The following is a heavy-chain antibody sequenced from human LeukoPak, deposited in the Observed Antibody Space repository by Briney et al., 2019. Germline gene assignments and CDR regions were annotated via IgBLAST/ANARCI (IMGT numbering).Heavy chain of an antibody. V-gene: IGHV4-4*07. CDR2: IYRSGSI. Sequence: SETLSLTCTVSGGSISTYYWSWIRQPAGKGLEWIGHIYRSGSINYNPSLKSRVTMSVDTSKSQFSLKLTSLIAADTAVYYCARESGLWPKYNYGMDVWGRGTTVTVSS. J-gene: IGHJ6*02. D-gene: IGHD5-18*01. CDR1: GGSISTYY. CDR3: ARESGLWPKYNYGMDV.